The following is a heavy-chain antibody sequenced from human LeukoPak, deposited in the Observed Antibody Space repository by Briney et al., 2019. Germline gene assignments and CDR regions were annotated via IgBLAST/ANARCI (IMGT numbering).Heavy chain of an antibody. J-gene: IGHJ4*02. CDR3: AKAVGLLWFGELEY. Sequence: GGSLRLSFAASGFPFYDYAMHWVRRAPGKGLEGVSLIIGDGGSTYYTDSVKGRFTISRDNSKNSLYLQMNSLRTEDTALYYCAKAVGLLWFGELEYWGQGTLVTVSS. CDR2: IIGDGGST. CDR1: GFPFYDYA. V-gene: IGHV3-43*02. D-gene: IGHD3-10*01.